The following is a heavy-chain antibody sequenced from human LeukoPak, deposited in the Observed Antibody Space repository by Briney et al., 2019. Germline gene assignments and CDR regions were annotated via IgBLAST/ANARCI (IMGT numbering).Heavy chain of an antibody. J-gene: IGHJ4*02. V-gene: IGHV4-4*02. D-gene: IGHD1-26*01. Sequence: GSLRLSCAASGFTFSSYAMSWVRQPPGKGLEWIGEIYHSGSTNYNPSLKSRVTISVDKSKNQFSLKLSSVTAADTAVYYCAIIVGATGYWGQGTLVTVSS. CDR3: AIIVGATGY. CDR2: IYHSGST. CDR1: GFTFSSYAM.